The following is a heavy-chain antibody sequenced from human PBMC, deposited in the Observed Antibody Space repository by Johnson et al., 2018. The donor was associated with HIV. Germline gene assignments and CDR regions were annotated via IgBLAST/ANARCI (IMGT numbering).Heavy chain of an antibody. CDR2: INWNGGST. D-gene: IGHD3-10*01. CDR1: GLTFDDYG. Sequence: MLLVESGGGLVQPGGSLRLSCAASGLTFDDYGMSWVRQGPGKGLEWVSGINWNGGSTGYADSVKGRFTISRDNAKNSLYLQMNSLRAEDTALYYCARDSMVQGVMWAFDIWGQGTMVTVSS. V-gene: IGHV3-20*04. J-gene: IGHJ3*02. CDR3: ARDSMVQGVMWAFDI.